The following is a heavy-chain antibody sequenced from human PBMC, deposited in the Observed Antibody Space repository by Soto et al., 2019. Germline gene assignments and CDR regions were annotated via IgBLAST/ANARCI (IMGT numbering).Heavy chain of an antibody. J-gene: IGHJ6*02. D-gene: IGHD2-2*01. CDR3: AREAPYCTSATCPKFYDMDV. CDR2: IIPILNSP. CDR1: GGTFGSYA. V-gene: IGHV1-69*11. Sequence: QVHLVQSGAEVREPGASVRISCRTSGGTFGSYAITWVRRAPGQGLEWLGGIIPILNSPAYAQKFQARVVITADEITNTAYMELNSLRFDDTAVYYCAREAPYCTSATCPKFYDMDVWGQGTTVTVAS.